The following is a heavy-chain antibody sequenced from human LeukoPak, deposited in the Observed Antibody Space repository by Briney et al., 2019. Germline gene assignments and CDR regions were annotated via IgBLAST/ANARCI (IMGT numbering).Heavy chain of an antibody. CDR1: GYSFTNYW. J-gene: IGHJ4*02. Sequence: KGGESLKISCKGSGYSFTNYWIGWVRQMPGKGLEWMGIIYPGDSDTKYSPSFQGQVTISADKSISTAYLQWSSLKASDTAMYYCARLYYYDSSGYGYYFDYWGQGTLVTVSS. CDR2: IYPGDSDT. CDR3: ARLYYYDSSGYGYYFDY. D-gene: IGHD3-22*01. V-gene: IGHV5-51*01.